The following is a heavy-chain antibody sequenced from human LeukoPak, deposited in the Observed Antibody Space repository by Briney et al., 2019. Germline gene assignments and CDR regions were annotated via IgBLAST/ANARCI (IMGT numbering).Heavy chain of an antibody. CDR1: GDSISSSSYY. J-gene: IGHJ4*02. V-gene: IGHV4-39*07. Sequence: SETLSLTCTVSGDSISSSSYYWAWIRQPPGNGLEWIGSIYYSGGTNYNASLKSRVTISVDTSKNQFSLKLSSVTAADTAVYYCAITPYSSSWTWYFDYWGQGTLVTVSS. D-gene: IGHD6-13*01. CDR2: IYYSGGT. CDR3: AITPYSSSWTWYFDY.